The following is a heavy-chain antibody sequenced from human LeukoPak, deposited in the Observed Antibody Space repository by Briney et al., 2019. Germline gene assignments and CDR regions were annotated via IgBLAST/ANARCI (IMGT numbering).Heavy chain of an antibody. CDR3: ARGLALALYCSSTSCYLDY. CDR1: GFTFSSYS. V-gene: IGHV3-21*01. D-gene: IGHD2-2*01. CDR2: ISSSSSYI. Sequence: PGGSLRLSCAASGFTFSSYSMNWVRQAPGKGLGRVSSISSSSSYIYYADSVKGRFTISRGNAKNSLYLQMNSLRAEDTAVYYCARGLALALYCSSTSCYLDYWGQGTLVTVSS. J-gene: IGHJ4*02.